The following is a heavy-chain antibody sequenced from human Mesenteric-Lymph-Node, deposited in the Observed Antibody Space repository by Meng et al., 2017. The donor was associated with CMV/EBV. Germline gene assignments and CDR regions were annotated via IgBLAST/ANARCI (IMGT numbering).Heavy chain of an antibody. CDR3: ARGAVTDTNWFDP. Sequence: SVKVSCKAFDYAFVNYGISWVRQAPGQGLEWMGGIIPILGIANYAQKFQGRVTITTDESTSTAYMELSSLRSEDTAVYYCARGAVTDTNWFDPWGQGTLVTVSS. D-gene: IGHD4-11*01. J-gene: IGHJ5*02. V-gene: IGHV1-69*10. CDR1: DYAFVNYG. CDR2: IIPILGIA.